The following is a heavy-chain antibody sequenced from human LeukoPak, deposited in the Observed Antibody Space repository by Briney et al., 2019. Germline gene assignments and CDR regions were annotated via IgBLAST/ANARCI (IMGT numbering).Heavy chain of an antibody. CDR3: AKLDVVVAADSFDY. J-gene: IGHJ4*02. D-gene: IGHD2-15*01. CDR2: ISSSSSYI. V-gene: IGHV3-21*01. CDR1: GFTFSSYS. Sequence: GGSLRLSCAASGFTFSSYSMNWVRQAPGKGLEWVSSISSSSSYIYYADSVKGRFTISRDNAKNSLYLQMNSLRAEDTAVYYCAKLDVVVAADSFDYWGQGTLVTVSS.